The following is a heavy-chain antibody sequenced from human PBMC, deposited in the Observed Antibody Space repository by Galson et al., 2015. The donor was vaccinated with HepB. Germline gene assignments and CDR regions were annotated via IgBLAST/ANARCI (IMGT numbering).Heavy chain of an antibody. CDR3: ARHRPHGSGWYSAYRLGF. CDR2: ISYDGSDR. J-gene: IGHJ4*02. Sequence: SLRLSCAASGFTFKNYGMHWIRQAPDKGLEWVAVISYDGSDRYYLDSVKGRFTISRDNSKNTLYLQMNSLGIEDTAVYYCARHRPHGSGWYSAYRLGFWGQGTLVSVSS. V-gene: IGHV3-30*03. D-gene: IGHD6-19*01. CDR1: GFTFKNYG.